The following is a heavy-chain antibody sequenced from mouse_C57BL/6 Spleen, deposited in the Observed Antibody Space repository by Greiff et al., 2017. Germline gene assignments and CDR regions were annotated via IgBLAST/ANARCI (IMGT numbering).Heavy chain of an antibody. D-gene: IGHD1-1*01. V-gene: IGHV14-1*01. CDR2: IAPEDGDT. Sequence: VQLQHSVAELLSPGASVQLSFTSSCFHIQDSYMHWVKQRPEQGLEWIGRIAPEDGDTEYAPKFQGKATMTADTSSNTAYLQLSSLTSEDTAVYYCTRGPTFDYWGQGTTLTVSS. CDR3: TRGPTFDY. CDR1: CFHIQDSY. J-gene: IGHJ2*01.